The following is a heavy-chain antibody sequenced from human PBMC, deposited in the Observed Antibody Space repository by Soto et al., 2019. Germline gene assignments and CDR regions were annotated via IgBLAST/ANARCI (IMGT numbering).Heavy chain of an antibody. CDR3: AKIPISSAWLDFDY. V-gene: IGHV3-74*01. Sequence: PGGSLRLSCAASGVTFSSYWMHWVRQAPGKGLVWVSRINSDGSFTNYADSVEGRFTISRDNAKKTLYLQMNNLRAEDTAVYYCAKIPISSAWLDFDYWGQGALVTVSS. CDR1: GVTFSSYW. D-gene: IGHD6-19*01. J-gene: IGHJ4*02. CDR2: INSDGSFT.